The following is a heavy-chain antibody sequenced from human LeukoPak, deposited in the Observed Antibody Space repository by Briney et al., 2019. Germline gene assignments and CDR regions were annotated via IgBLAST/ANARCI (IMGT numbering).Heavy chain of an antibody. J-gene: IGHJ3*02. CDR1: GFTFTSYW. CDR3: AKDDRSLDAFDI. V-gene: IGHV3-23*01. Sequence: PGGSLRLSCAVSGFTFTSYWMSWVRQAPGKGLEWVSAISGSGGSTYYADSVKGRFTISRDNSKNTLYLQMNSLRAEDMAVYYCAKDDRSLDAFDIWGQGTMVTVSS. CDR2: ISGSGGST. D-gene: IGHD3-22*01.